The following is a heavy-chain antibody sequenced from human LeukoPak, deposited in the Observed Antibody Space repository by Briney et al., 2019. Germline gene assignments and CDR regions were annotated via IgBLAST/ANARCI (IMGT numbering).Heavy chain of an antibody. Sequence: SGGSLRLSCAASGFTFSSYSMNWVRQAPGKGLEWVSSISSSSSYIYYADSVKGRFTISRDNAKNSLYLQMNSLRAEDTAVYYCARDPFYDSSGREDYWGQGTLVTVSS. CDR1: GFTFSSYS. J-gene: IGHJ4*02. V-gene: IGHV3-21*01. D-gene: IGHD3-22*01. CDR3: ARDPFYDSSGREDY. CDR2: ISSSSSYI.